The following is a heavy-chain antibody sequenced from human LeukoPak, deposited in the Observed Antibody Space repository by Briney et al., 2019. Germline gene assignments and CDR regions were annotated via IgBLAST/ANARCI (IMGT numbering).Heavy chain of an antibody. CDR3: AKLSGYSYGYVSDY. CDR1: GFSFSSYA. V-gene: IGHV3-23*01. Sequence: GGSLRLSCAASGFSFSSYAMIWLRQAPGKGLEWVSAISGSGGSTYYADSVKGRFTISRDNSKDTLYLQMNSLRAEDTAVYYCAKLSGYSYGYVSDYWGQGTLVTVSS. J-gene: IGHJ4*02. CDR2: ISGSGGST. D-gene: IGHD5-18*01.